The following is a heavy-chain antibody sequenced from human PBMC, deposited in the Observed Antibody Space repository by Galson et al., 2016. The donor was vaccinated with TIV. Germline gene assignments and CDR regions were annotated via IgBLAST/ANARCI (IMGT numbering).Heavy chain of an antibody. J-gene: IGHJ3*01. V-gene: IGHV3-33*01. CDR3: ARTGANTLYSGGYGDDDGFDF. D-gene: IGHD1-26*01. Sequence: SLRPSCATSGFTLPNYGMTWVRQAPGKGLEWVAVIWYDGTNTHYADSVKGRFTISKDNSENTLNLQMNTLRAEDTAVYYCARTGANTLYSGGYGDDDGFDFWGQGTMVTVSS. CDR2: IWYDGTNT. CDR1: GFTLPNYG.